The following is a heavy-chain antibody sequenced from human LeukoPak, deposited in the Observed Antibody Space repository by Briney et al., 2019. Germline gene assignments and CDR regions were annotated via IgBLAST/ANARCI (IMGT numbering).Heavy chain of an antibody. CDR3: ARGVDY. CDR2: ISSNSDYI. CDR1: GFTFSSYG. Sequence: GGSLRLSCAASGFTFSSYGMHWVRQAPGKGLEWVSSISSNSDYIYYADSVKGRFTISRDNAKNSLYLQMNSLRAEDTAMYYCARGVDYWGQGTLVTVSS. V-gene: IGHV3-21*01. J-gene: IGHJ4*02.